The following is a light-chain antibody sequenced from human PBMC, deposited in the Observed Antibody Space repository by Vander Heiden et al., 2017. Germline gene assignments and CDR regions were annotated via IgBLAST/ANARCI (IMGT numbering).Light chain of an antibody. J-gene: IGLJ2*01. V-gene: IGLV3-1*01. CDR2: QDN. Sequence: SYDLTQPPSVSVSPGQTASITCSGDTLGDKYACWYQQKPGQSPMLVIYQDNKRPSVIPERFSGSNSGNTSTLTISVTQTMDEDDYYCQAWDRSTVVFGGGTKVTVL. CDR1: TLGDKY. CDR3: QAWDRSTVV.